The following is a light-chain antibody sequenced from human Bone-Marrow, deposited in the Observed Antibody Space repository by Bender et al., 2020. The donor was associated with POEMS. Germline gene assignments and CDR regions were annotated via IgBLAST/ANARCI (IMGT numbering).Light chain of an antibody. V-gene: IGLV1-44*01. CDR1: SSNIGSNH. CDR2: RSD. CDR3: ASWDDSLNGLVV. Sequence: QSVLTQPPSASGTPGQRVTISCSGSSSNIGSNHVNWYQQLPGAAPKLLIYRSDQRPSGVPDRFSGSKSDTSASLAISGLQSEDESDYYCASWDDSLNGLVVFGGGTKLTVL. J-gene: IGLJ2*01.